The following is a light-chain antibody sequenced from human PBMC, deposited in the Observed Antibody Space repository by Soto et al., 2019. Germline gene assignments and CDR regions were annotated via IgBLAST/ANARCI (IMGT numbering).Light chain of an antibody. CDR3: QQRSNWPPVT. V-gene: IGKV3-11*01. Sequence: EIVLTQSPATLSLSPGERATLSCRASQSVSRYLAWYQQKPGQAPRLLISDTSNRATGIPARFSGSGSGTDFTLTISSLEPEDFAVYYCQQRSNWPPVTFGGGTKVEIK. CDR2: DTS. CDR1: QSVSRY. J-gene: IGKJ4*01.